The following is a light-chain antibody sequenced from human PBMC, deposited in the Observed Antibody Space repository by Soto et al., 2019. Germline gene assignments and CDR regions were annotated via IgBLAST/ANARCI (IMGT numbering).Light chain of an antibody. CDR2: GAS. CDR3: QQYSNSPQT. CDR1: QSVSSGY. J-gene: IGKJ1*01. Sequence: EIVLTQSPGTLSLSPGESATLSCRPSQSVSSGYLAWYQQKRGQAPSILIYGASSRDTGIPDRFSGSRSGTDFTLTISRLEPEDFAVYFGQQYSNSPQTFGQGTKVDI. V-gene: IGKV3-20*01.